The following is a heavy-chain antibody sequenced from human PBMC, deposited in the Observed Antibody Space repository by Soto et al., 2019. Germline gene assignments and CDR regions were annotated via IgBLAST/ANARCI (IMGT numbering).Heavy chain of an antibody. Sequence: QVQLVQSGAEVKKPGSSVKVSCKASGGTFSSYAISWVRQAPGQGLEWMGGIIPIFGTANNAQKFQGRVTITADESTSTAYMELSSLRSEDTAVYYCARDNWNPPPRRSYYGMDVWGQGTTVTVSS. CDR2: IIPIFGTA. J-gene: IGHJ6*02. CDR1: GGTFSSYA. CDR3: ARDNWNPPPRRSYYGMDV. D-gene: IGHD1-1*01. V-gene: IGHV1-69*01.